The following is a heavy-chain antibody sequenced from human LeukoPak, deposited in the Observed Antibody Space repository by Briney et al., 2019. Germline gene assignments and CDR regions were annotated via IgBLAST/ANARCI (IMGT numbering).Heavy chain of an antibody. CDR3: ARGNPAYFGMDV. D-gene: IGHD2-2*01. V-gene: IGHV3-23*01. CDR2: ISGSGGST. CDR1: GFTFSSYA. J-gene: IGHJ6*02. Sequence: GGSLRLSCAASGFTFSSYAMSWVRQAPGKGLEWVSAISGSGGSTYYADSVKGRFTISRDNAKNSLYLQMNSLRAEDTAVYYCARGNPAYFGMDVWGQGTTVTVSS.